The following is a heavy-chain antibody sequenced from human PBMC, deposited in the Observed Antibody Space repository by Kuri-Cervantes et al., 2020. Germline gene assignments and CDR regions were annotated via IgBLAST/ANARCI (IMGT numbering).Heavy chain of an antibody. CDR3: ARALVIEYSSSSEAFDY. V-gene: IGHV3-30-3*01. Sequence: SAFTFSSYAMHWVRQAPGKGLEWVAVISYDGSNKYYADSVKGRFTISRDNSKNTLYLQMNSLRAEDTAVYYCARALVIEYSSSSEAFDYWGQGTLVTVSS. CDR2: ISYDGSNK. J-gene: IGHJ4*02. CDR1: AFTFSSYA. D-gene: IGHD6-6*01.